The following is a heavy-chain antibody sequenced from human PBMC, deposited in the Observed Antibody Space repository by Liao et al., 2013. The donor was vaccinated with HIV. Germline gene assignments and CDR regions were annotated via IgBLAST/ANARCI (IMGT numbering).Heavy chain of an antibody. J-gene: IGHJ4*02. V-gene: IGHV4-34*01. CDR2: VTHSGGT. D-gene: IGHD5-12*01. CDR3: ARGRTVATTPLAY. Sequence: QVQLQQWGAGLLKPSETLSLTCAVYGGSFSDYYWSWIRQPPGKGLEWLGEVTHSGGTNHNPSLKNRLTISVDTSKNQVSLKLDSVTAADTAIYFCARGRTVATTPLAYWGQGTLVTVSS. CDR1: GGSFSDYY.